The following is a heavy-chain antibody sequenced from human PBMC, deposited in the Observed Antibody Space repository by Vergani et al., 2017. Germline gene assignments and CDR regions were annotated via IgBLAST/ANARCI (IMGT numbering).Heavy chain of an antibody. Sequence: QVQLVQSGAEVKKPGSSVKVSCKASGGTFSSYAISWVRQAPGQGLEWMGGIIPIFGTANYAQKFQGRVTITADESTSTAYMELSSLRSEDTAVYYCARTALDYYYDSSGFFDYWGRGTLVTVSS. V-gene: IGHV1-69*12. CDR1: GGTFSSYA. CDR2: IIPIFGTA. D-gene: IGHD3-22*01. J-gene: IGHJ4*02. CDR3: ARTALDYYYDSSGFFDY.